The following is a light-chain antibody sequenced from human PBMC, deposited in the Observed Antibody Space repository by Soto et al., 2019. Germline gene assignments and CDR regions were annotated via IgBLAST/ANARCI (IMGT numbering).Light chain of an antibody. CDR1: QNVISN. CDR3: QRYYEWPRGT. Sequence: DIVLKQSPGTLCLTPGERATLSCRASQNVISNLAWYQQRPGQAPRLLIYSASTRATGIPARFSGSGSGTEFTLTISSLQSGDAAVYYCQRYYEWPRGTFGQGTKVDNK. CDR2: SAS. V-gene: IGKV3-15*01. J-gene: IGKJ1*01.